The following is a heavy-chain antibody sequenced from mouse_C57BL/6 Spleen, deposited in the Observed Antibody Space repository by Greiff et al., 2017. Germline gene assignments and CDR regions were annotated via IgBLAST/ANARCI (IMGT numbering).Heavy chain of an antibody. CDR2: ISSGGDYI. J-gene: IGHJ1*03. CDR3: TRDDYDWYFDV. CDR1: GFTFSSYA. V-gene: IGHV5-9-1*02. Sequence: EVKLMESGEGLVKPGGSLKLSCAASGFTFSSYAMSWVRQTPEKRLEWVAYISSGGDYIYYADTVKGLFTISRDNARNTLDLQMSSLKSEDTAMYYCTRDDYDWYFDVWGTGTTVTVSS. D-gene: IGHD2-4*01.